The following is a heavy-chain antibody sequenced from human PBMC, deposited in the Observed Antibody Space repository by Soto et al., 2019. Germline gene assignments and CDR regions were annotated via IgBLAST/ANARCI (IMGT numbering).Heavy chain of an antibody. D-gene: IGHD6-19*01. CDR1: GFTFSSDT. J-gene: IGHJ1*01. V-gene: IGHV3-23*01. CDR3: AKSDGVGWFPYCQH. CDR2: ISKTVDST. Sequence: EGQLLESGGGLVQPGGSLRLSCAASGFTFSSDTMSWVRQAPGKGLEWVSAISKTVDSTHYADSVKGRFTISSDPSTNQLYLQMNRLRAEYRAVYYCAKSDGVGWFPYCQHWGQGTLVTVSS.